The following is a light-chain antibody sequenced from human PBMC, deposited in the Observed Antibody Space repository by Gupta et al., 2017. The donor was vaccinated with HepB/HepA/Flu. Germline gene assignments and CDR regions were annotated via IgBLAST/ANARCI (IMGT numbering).Light chain of an antibody. CDR2: DSN. CDR1: NSNIGNNF. CDR3: GTWDTTLNAGV. J-gene: IGLJ3*02. Sequence: QSVLTQPPSVSAAPGQKVTIPCSGSNSNIGNNFVSWYQQFPGTAPKLLIYDSNKRPSGIPERFSGSKSGTSATLDIIGLQTGDEADYYCGTWDTTLNAGVFGGGTKLTV. V-gene: IGLV1-51*01.